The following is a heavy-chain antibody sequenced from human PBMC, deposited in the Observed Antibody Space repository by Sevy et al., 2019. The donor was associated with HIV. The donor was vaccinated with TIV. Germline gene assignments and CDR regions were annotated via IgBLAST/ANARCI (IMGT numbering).Heavy chain of an antibody. Sequence: ASVKVSCKTSGYTFIGYYMHWVRQAPGQGLEWMGWINPNGGGTNYAQTFQGRVTMTSDTSIGTAYMELSGLRSDDTAIYYCARDHMYYYDTTAYYAGTDYWGQGTLVTVSS. V-gene: IGHV1-2*02. CDR2: INPNGGGT. CDR3: ARDHMYYYDTTAYYAGTDY. CDR1: GYTFIGYY. D-gene: IGHD3-22*01. J-gene: IGHJ4*02.